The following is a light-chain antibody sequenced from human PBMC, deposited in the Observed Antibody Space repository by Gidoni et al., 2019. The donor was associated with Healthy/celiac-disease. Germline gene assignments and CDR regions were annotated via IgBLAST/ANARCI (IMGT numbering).Light chain of an antibody. CDR3: LQDYNYPWT. Sequence: AIQMTQSPSSLSASVGDRVTITCRASQGIRNDLGWYQQKPGKAPKLLLYAASSLQSGVPSRFSGSGSGTDFNLTISSLQTEDFATYYCLQDYNYPWTFGQGTKVEIK. CDR2: AAS. CDR1: QGIRND. J-gene: IGKJ1*01. V-gene: IGKV1-6*01.